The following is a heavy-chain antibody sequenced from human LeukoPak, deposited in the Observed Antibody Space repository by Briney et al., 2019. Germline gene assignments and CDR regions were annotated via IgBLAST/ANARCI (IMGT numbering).Heavy chain of an antibody. D-gene: IGHD6-6*01. CDR3: ARGRIAARPLNWFDP. CDR1: GGSFSGYY. J-gene: IGHJ5*02. Sequence: SETLSLTCAVYGGSFSGYYWSWIRQPPGKGLEWIGEINHSGSTNYNPPLKSRVTISVDTSKNQFSLKLSSVTAADTAVYYCARGRIAARPLNWFDPWGQGTLVTVSS. CDR2: INHSGST. V-gene: IGHV4-34*01.